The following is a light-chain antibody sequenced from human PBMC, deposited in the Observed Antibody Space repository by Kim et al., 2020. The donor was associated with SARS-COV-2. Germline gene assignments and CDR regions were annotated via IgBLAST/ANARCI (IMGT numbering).Light chain of an antibody. Sequence: DIQMTQSPSSLSASVGDRVTITCRASQDISNYLAWYQQKPGKVPKLLIYAASSLQSGVPSRFGGSGSGTDFTLTITSLQPEDVATYYCQKYGSVPSTFGPGTKVDIK. V-gene: IGKV1-27*01. J-gene: IGKJ1*01. CDR3: QKYGSVPST. CDR2: AAS. CDR1: QDISNY.